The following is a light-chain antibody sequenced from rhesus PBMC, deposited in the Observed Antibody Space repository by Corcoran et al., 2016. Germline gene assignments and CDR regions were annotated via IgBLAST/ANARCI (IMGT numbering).Light chain of an antibody. J-gene: IGKJ2*01. Sequence: DIQMTQSPSSLSASVGDKVTITCRASQGISSWLAWYQQKPGKAPNLLIYAASSLQSGVPSRFSGSGSGTDYTLTISGLQTEGFAAYYCQQGYNAPYSFGQGTKVEIE. CDR3: QQGYNAPYS. CDR2: AAS. V-gene: IGKV1-18*01. CDR1: QGISSW.